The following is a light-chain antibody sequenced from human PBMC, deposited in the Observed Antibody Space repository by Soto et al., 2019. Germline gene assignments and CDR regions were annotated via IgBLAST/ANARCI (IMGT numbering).Light chain of an antibody. J-gene: IGLJ1*01. CDR1: SSDVGGYNY. CDR3: SSYAGSSNV. Sequence: QSALTQPPSASGSPGQSVAISFTGTSSDVGGYNYVSWYQQHPGKAPTLMIYEVNKRPSGVPDRFSGSKSGNTASLTVSGLQAEDEADYYCSSYAGSSNVFGTGTKVTVL. CDR2: EVN. V-gene: IGLV2-8*01.